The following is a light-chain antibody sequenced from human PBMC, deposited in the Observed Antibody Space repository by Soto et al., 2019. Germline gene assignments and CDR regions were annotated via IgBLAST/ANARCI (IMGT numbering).Light chain of an antibody. CDR2: LGS. CDR1: QSLLHSNGYNS. V-gene: IGKV2-28*01. CDR3: MQALQTPLT. J-gene: IGKJ4*01. Sequence: DIVMTQSPLSLPVTPGEPASISCRPSQSLLHSNGYNSLDWYLQKPGQSPQLLIYLGSNRASGVPDRFSGSGLGTDFTLKISRVEAEDVGVYYCMQALQTPLTFGGGTKVEIK.